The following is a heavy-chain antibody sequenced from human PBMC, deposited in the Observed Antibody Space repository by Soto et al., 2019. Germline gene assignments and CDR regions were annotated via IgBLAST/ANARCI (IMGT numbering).Heavy chain of an antibody. D-gene: IGHD1-26*01. CDR1: GFTFSSYS. V-gene: IGHV3-21*01. CDR3: ARDRGAGYYGMDV. J-gene: IGHJ6*02. Sequence: GGSLRLSCAASGFTFSSYSMNWVRQAPGEGLEWVSSISSSSSYIYYADSVKGRFTISRDNAKNSLYLQMNSLRAEDTAVYYCARDRGAGYYGMDVWGQGTTVTVSS. CDR2: ISSSSSYI.